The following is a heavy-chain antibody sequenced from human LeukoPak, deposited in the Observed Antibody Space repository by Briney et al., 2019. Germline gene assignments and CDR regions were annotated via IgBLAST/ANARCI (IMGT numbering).Heavy chain of an antibody. CDR1: GFTFSSYG. CDR2: IRYDGSNK. J-gene: IGHJ4*02. V-gene: IGHV3-30*02. D-gene: IGHD1-26*01. Sequence: SGGSLRLSCAASGFTFSSYGMHWVRQAPGKGLEWVAFIRYDGSNKYYADSVKGRFTISRDNSKNTLYLQMNSLRAEDTAVYYCAKSPQWELRPFDYWGQGTLVTVSS. CDR3: AKSPQWELRPFDY.